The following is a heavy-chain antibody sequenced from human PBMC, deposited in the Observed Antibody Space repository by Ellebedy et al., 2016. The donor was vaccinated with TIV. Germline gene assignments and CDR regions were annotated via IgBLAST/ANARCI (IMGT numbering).Heavy chain of an antibody. J-gene: IGHJ5*02. CDR2: IYYTGST. Sequence: SETLSLTCTVSGGSISRSSSYWGWIRQSPPKGLEWIGSIYYTGSTFYNPSLKSRVTISVDTSKSQFSLRLTSVTAADTAVYYCARWFGELLYVRWFDPWGQGTLVTVSS. CDR3: ARWFGELLYVRWFDP. CDR1: GGSISRSSSY. V-gene: IGHV4-39*01. D-gene: IGHD3-10*01.